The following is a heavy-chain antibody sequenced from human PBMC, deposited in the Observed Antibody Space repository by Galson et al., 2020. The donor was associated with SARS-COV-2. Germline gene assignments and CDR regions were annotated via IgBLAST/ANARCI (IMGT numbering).Heavy chain of an antibody. CDR2: TKSNSGGT. Sequence: ASVKVSCKASGYTFTDYYMHWVRQAPGQGLKWMGWTKSNSGGTNYAQKFQGRVTMTRDTSTSTAYMELSGLTSDDTALYYCAREVDSTSTYFDYWGQGTQVTVSS. D-gene: IGHD5-18*01. V-gene: IGHV1-2*02. J-gene: IGHJ4*02. CDR1: GYTFTDYY. CDR3: AREVDSTSTYFDY.